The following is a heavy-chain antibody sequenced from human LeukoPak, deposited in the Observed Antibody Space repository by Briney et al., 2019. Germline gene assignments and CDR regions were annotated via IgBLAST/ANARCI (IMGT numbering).Heavy chain of an antibody. J-gene: IGHJ5*02. CDR2: INHSGST. D-gene: IGHD6-19*01. Sequence: PSETLSLTCAVYGGSFSGYYWSWIRQPPGKGLEWIGEINHSGSTNYNPSLKSRVTISVDTSKNQFSLKLSSVTAADTAVYYCARAVGYSSGWGNWFDPWGQGTLVTVSP. CDR1: GGSFSGYY. CDR3: ARAVGYSSGWGNWFDP. V-gene: IGHV4-34*01.